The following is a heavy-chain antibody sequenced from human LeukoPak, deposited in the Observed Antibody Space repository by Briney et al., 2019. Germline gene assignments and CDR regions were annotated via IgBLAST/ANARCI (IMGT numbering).Heavy chain of an antibody. Sequence: GGSLRLSCAASEFTFDDYGMSWVRQAPGKGLEWVSGINWNGGGTGYADSVKGRFTISRDNGKNSLYLQMNSLRAEDTALYYCARGPPVAVPYWYFDLWGRGTLVTVSS. D-gene: IGHD6-19*01. CDR1: EFTFDDYG. CDR3: ARGPPVAVPYWYFDL. V-gene: IGHV3-20*04. CDR2: INWNGGGT. J-gene: IGHJ2*01.